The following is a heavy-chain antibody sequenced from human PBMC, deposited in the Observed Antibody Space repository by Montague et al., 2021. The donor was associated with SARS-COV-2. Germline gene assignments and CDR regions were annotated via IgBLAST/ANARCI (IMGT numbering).Heavy chain of an antibody. V-gene: IGHV4-39*01. J-gene: IGHJ3*02. CDR1: GGSISSSSYY. CDR3: SRHSGRDTIFGVVIIPYAFDI. CDR2: IYYSGST. D-gene: IGHD3-3*01. Sequence: SETLSLTCTVSGGSISSSSYYWGWIRQPPGKGLEWIGSIYYSGSTYYNPSLKSRVTISVDTSKNQFSLKLSSVTAADTAVYYCSRHSGRDTIFGVVIIPYAFDIWGQGTMVTVSS.